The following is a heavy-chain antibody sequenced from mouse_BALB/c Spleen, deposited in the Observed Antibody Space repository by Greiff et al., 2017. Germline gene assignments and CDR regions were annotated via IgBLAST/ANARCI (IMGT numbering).Heavy chain of an antibody. CDR3: ARGWGFGDY. CDR2: ISSGSSTI. J-gene: IGHJ2*01. D-gene: IGHD3-3*01. V-gene: IGHV5-17*02. CDR1: GFTFSSFG. Sequence: EVMLVESGGGLVQPGGSRKLSCAASGFTFSSFGMHWVRQAPEKGLEWVAYISSGSSTIYYADTVKGRFTISRDNPKNTLFLQMTSLRSEDTAMYYCARGWGFGDYWGQGTTLTVSS.